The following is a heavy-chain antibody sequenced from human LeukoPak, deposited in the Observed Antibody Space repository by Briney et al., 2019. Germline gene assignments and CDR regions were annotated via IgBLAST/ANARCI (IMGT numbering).Heavy chain of an antibody. V-gene: IGHV3-23*01. CDR1: GFTFRNCG. Sequence: GGSLRLSCVASGFTFRNCGMTWVRQAPGKGLEWVTTISGSDDGTYYADSVRGRFTISRDNSKNTLYLQMKALRDEDTATYYCAKRGPIYSSTPGNYFDYWGQGTLVTVSS. D-gene: IGHD3-10*01. CDR2: ISGSDDGT. CDR3: AKRGPIYSSTPGNYFDY. J-gene: IGHJ4*02.